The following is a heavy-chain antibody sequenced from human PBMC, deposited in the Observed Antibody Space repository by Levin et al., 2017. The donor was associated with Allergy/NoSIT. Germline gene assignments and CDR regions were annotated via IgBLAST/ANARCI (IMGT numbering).Heavy chain of an antibody. J-gene: IGHJ4*02. CDR2: MSYDGIKK. V-gene: IGHV3-30*03. CDR3: ARDEYYHDTSGYYLFDY. CDR1: GFTLSSYG. Sequence: GESLKISCVVSGFTLSSYGMHWVRQAPGKGLEWVAVMSYDGIKKYYGDSVKGRFTISRDNSKNTVYLQMNSLRAEDTAVYYCARDEYYHDTSGYYLFDYWGQGILVTVSS. D-gene: IGHD3-22*01.